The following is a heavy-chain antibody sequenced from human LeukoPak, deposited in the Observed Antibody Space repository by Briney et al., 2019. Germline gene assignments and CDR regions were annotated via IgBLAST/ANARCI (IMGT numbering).Heavy chain of an antibody. D-gene: IGHD3-16*02. CDR2: INHSGST. CDR3: VRQKKSYDYVWGSYRPPDYYYYYMDV. Sequence: ASETLSLTCAVYGGSFSGYYWSWIRQPPGKGLEWIGEINHSGSTNYNPSLKSRVTISVDTSKNQFSLKLSSVTAADTAVYYCVRQKKSYDYVWGSYRPPDYYYYYMDVWGKGTTVTVSS. J-gene: IGHJ6*03. V-gene: IGHV4-34*01. CDR1: GGSFSGYY.